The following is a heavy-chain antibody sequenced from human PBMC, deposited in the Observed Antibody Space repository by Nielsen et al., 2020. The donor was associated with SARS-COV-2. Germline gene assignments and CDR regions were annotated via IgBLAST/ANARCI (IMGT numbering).Heavy chain of an antibody. V-gene: IGHV3-30-3*01. CDR3: AKGRAYYYYGMDV. D-gene: IGHD1-26*01. CDR1: GFTFSSYA. J-gene: IGHJ6*02. CDR2: ISYDGSNK. Sequence: GESLKISCAASGFTFSSYAMHWVRQAPGKGLEWVAVISYDGSNKYYADSVKGRFTISRDNSKNTLYLQMNSLRAEDTAVYYCAKGRAYYYYGMDVWGQGTTVTVSS.